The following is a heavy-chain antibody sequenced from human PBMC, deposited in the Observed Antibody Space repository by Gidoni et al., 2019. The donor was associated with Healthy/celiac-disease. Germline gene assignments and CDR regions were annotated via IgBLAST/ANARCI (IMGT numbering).Heavy chain of an antibody. Sequence: EVQLVESGGGLVQPGRSLRLSCAASGFTFDDYAMHWVRQAPGKGLEWVSGISWNSGSIGYADSVKGRFTISRDNAKNSLYLQMNSLRAEDTALYYCAKGIAAAGTLGWFDPWGQGTLVTVSS. CDR3: AKGIAAAGTLGWFDP. D-gene: IGHD6-13*01. V-gene: IGHV3-9*01. CDR2: ISWNSGSI. CDR1: GFTFDDYA. J-gene: IGHJ5*02.